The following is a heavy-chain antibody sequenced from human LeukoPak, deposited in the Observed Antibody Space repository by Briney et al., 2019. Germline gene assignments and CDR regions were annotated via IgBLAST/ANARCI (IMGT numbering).Heavy chain of an antibody. D-gene: IGHD3-22*01. CDR1: GYTFISYG. J-gene: IGHJ4*02. Sequence: AAVKVSCKASGYTFISYGISWVRQAPGQGLEWMGWISAYSGNTNYAQKLQGRVTMTTDTTTSTAYMELRSVRSDDTPVYYCARDHDHYDSSGYAYWGQGTLVPVPS. CDR2: ISAYSGNT. V-gene: IGHV1-18*04. CDR3: ARDHDHYDSSGYAY.